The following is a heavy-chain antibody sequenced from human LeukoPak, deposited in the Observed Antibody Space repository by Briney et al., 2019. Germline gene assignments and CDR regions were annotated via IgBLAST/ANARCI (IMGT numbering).Heavy chain of an antibody. J-gene: IGHJ6*02. CDR1: GASISSCY. CDR3: ARNRAMDV. D-gene: IGHD1-14*01. Sequence: SETLSLTCTVSGASISSCYWSWIRQPPGKGLEWIGCVYYSGSTNYNPSLKSRVTISLDTSKNQFSLKLSSVTAADTAVYYCARNRAMDVWGQGATVTVSS. CDR2: VYYSGST. V-gene: IGHV4-59*01.